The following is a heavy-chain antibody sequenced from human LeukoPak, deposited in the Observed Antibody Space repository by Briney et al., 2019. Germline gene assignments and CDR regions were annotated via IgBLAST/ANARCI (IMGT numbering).Heavy chain of an antibody. D-gene: IGHD5-24*01. CDR3: ARSRGGF. V-gene: IGHV3-7*01. Sequence: GSLRLSCAASGFTFNNYAMSWVRQAPGRGLEWLASVKGDGSATSYVDSVKGRFTISRDNAKNSLYLQMNSLRADDTALYYCARSRGGFWGQGTLVTVSS. J-gene: IGHJ4*02. CDR1: GFTFNNYA. CDR2: VKGDGSAT.